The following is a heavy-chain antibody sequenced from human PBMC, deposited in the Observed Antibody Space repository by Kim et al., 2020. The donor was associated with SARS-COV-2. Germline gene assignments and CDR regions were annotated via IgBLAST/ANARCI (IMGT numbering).Heavy chain of an antibody. CDR1: GFSFSSYT. J-gene: IGHJ3*02. V-gene: IGHV3-30*04. Sequence: GGSLRLSCAASGFSFSSYTMHWVRQAPGKGLEWVAVISYDGSNKYYADSVKGRFTISRDNSKNTLYLQMNSLRAEDTAVYYCAREGAFDIWGQGTMVTVSS. CDR2: ISYDGSNK. CDR3: AREGAFDI.